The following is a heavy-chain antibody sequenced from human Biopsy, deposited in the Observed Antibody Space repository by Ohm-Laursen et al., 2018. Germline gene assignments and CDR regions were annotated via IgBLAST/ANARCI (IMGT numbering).Heavy chain of an antibody. Sequence: TLSLTCSVSGASVKTSGYFWAWIRQRPGKGLEWIGYISYNGRTHYNPSLTSRLAISFDTSNNRISLQLRSVSAADTAVYYCVREPKTGTAEAWYFDLWGRGSPVTVPS. CDR2: ISYNGRT. CDR3: VREPKTGTAEAWYFDL. CDR1: GASVKTSGYF. D-gene: IGHD3-9*01. J-gene: IGHJ2*01. V-gene: IGHV4-31*03.